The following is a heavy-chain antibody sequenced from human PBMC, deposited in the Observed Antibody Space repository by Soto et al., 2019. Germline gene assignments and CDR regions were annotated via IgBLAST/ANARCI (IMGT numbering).Heavy chain of an antibody. J-gene: IGHJ4*02. CDR2: ISGSGGNT. CDR3: AKDARYSNTWYYFDY. Sequence: PGGSLRLSCAASGFIFSSYAMTWVRQAPGKGLEWVSGISGSGGNTYYADSVKDRFTISRDNSKKMLYLQMNSLRAEDTAVYYCAKDARYSNTWYYFDYWGQGTLVTAPQ. V-gene: IGHV3-23*01. D-gene: IGHD5-12*01. CDR1: GFIFSSYA.